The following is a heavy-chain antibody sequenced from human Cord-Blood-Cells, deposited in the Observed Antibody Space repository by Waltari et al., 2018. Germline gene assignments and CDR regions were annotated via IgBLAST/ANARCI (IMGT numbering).Heavy chain of an antibody. J-gene: IGHJ5*02. V-gene: IGHV4-31*03. CDR1: GGSISSGGYY. CDR3: ARAEDTYYYGSGSYYNWFDP. CDR2: IYYSGST. D-gene: IGHD3-10*01. Sequence: QVQLQESGPGLVKPSQTLSLTCTVSGGSISSGGYYWSWNRQHPGKGLEWIGYIYYSGSTYYNPSLKSRVTISVDTSKNQFSLKLSSVTAADTAVYYCARAEDTYYYGSGSYYNWFDPWGQGTLVTVSS.